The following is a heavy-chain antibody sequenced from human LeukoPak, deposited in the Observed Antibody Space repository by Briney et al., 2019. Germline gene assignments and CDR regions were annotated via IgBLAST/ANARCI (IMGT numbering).Heavy chain of an antibody. CDR3: ARVAKERVGGVYYFDY. CDR1: GFSFSRYD. CDR2: IDTAGDT. Sequence: GGSLRLSCEASGFSFSRYDMHWVRQATGKGLEWVSAIDTAGDTYYRGSVKGRFTISRENGKNSLYLQMNSLRAEDTAVYYCARVAKERVGGVYYFDYWGQGTLVTVSS. D-gene: IGHD1-1*01. V-gene: IGHV3-13*01. J-gene: IGHJ4*02.